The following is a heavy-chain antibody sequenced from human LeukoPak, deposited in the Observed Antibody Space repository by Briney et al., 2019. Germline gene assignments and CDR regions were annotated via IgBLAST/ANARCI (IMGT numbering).Heavy chain of an antibody. V-gene: IGHV1-2*02. CDR3: ARDPRSKGVTDY. CDR1: GYTFTGYY. D-gene: IGHD2-21*02. CDR2: INPNSGGT. Sequence: ASVKVSCKASGYTFTGYYMHWVRQAPGQGLERMGWINPNSGGTNYAQKFQGRVTMTRDTSISTAYMELSRLRSDDTAVYYCARDPRSKGVTDYWGQGTLVTVSS. J-gene: IGHJ4*02.